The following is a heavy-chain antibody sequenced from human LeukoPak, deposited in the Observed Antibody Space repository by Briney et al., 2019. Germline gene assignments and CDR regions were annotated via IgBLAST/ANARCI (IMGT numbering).Heavy chain of an antibody. J-gene: IGHJ4*02. V-gene: IGHV3-7*01. CDR3: ASAVRGSSVDY. CDR2: MKGDGSLI. Sequence: GGSLRLSCAASGFTFGYFWMSWVRQAPGRGLHWVASMKGDGSLIHYVDSVKGRFTISRDNAKNSLYLQMNSLRAEDTAVYYCASAVRGSSVDYWGQGTLVTVSS. CDR1: GFTFGYFW.